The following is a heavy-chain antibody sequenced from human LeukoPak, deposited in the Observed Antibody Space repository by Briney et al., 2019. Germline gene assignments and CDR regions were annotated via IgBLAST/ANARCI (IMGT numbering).Heavy chain of an antibody. J-gene: IGHJ4*02. CDR1: GGSIPSRGYY. V-gene: IGHV4-31*11. Sequence: SETLSLTCAVSGGSIPSRGYYWSWIRQYPGKGLEWIGHIYSSGRTHYNPSLKSRHTISVDTSKNQFSLKGTSVTSADTAVYYCARLDGAYFDYWGRGTQVTVSS. CDR3: ARLDGAYFDY. CDR2: IYSSGRT. D-gene: IGHD3-16*01.